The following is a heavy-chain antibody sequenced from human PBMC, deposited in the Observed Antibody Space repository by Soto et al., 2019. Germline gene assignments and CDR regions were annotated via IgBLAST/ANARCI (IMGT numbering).Heavy chain of an antibody. J-gene: IGHJ6*03. Sequence: QVQLVESGGGVVQPGRSLRLSCAASGFTFSSYGMHWVRQAPGKGLEWVAVISYDGSNKYYADSVKGRFTISRDNSKNTLYLQMNSLRAEDTAVYYCAKDYAPAAMNYYYDYMDVWGKGTPVTVSS. CDR2: ISYDGSNK. CDR1: GFTFSSYG. CDR3: AKDYAPAAMNYYYDYMDV. V-gene: IGHV3-30*18. D-gene: IGHD2-2*01.